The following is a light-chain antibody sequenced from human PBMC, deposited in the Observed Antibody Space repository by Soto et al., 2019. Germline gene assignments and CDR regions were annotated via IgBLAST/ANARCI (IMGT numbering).Light chain of an antibody. CDR3: QQYDSYSWT. CDR1: QSIIDW. CDR2: DAS. V-gene: IGKV1-5*01. J-gene: IGKJ1*01. Sequence: DIQMTQSPSTLSASVGDRVTITCRASQSIIDWLAWYQQKPGKAPKLLIYDASTLESGVPSRFSGSGSGTEFTLTISGLQPDDFATYYCQQYDSYSWTFGQGTKVDIK.